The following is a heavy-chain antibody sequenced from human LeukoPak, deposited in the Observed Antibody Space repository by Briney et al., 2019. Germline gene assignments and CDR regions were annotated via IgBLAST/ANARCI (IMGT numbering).Heavy chain of an antibody. Sequence: SETLSLTCTVSGGSISSYYWSWIRQPPGKGLEWIGYIYYSGSTNYNPSLRSRVTISLDTSKNQFSLRLNSVTAADTAVYYCATVLSHGYSDSWGQGTLVTVSS. CDR3: ATVLSHGYSDS. J-gene: IGHJ4*02. D-gene: IGHD5-18*01. CDR1: GGSISSYY. V-gene: IGHV4-59*01. CDR2: IYYSGST.